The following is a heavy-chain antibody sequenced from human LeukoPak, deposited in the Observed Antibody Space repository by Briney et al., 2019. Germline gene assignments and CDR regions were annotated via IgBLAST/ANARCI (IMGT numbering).Heavy chain of an antibody. Sequence: SETLSLTCTVSGGSISSSPYYWGWIRQPPGKGLEWIGNIYYSGSTYYNPSLKTRVTISVDTSKNQFSLKLASVTAADTAVYYCARHASVDGNWPRPLDYWGQGSLVTVSS. CDR1: GGSISSSPYY. V-gene: IGHV4-39*01. CDR3: ARHASVDGNWPRPLDY. CDR2: IYYSGST. J-gene: IGHJ4*02. D-gene: IGHD6-19*01.